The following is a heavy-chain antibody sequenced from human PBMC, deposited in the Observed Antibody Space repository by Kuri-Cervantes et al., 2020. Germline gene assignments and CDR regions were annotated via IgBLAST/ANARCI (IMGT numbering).Heavy chain of an antibody. CDR1: GYTFTSYG. CDR3: ARERDPYGMDA. CDR2: ISPNSGGT. V-gene: IGHV1-2*02. J-gene: IGHJ6*02. Sequence: ASVKVSCKASGYTFTSYGISWVRQAPGQGLEWMGWISPNSGGTNYAQKFQGRVTMTRDTSISTAYMELSRLRSDDTAVYYCARERDPYGMDAWGQGTTVTVSS.